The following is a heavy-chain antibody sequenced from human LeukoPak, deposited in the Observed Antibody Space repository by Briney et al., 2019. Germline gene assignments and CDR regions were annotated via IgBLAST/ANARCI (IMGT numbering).Heavy chain of an antibody. V-gene: IGHV1-2*02. J-gene: IGHJ4*02. CDR2: INPNSGGT. CDR1: GYTFTGYY. CDR3: AKVYYGSGSYYY. Sequence: GASVKVSCKASGYTFTGYYMHWVRQAPGQGLEWMGWINPNSGGTNYAQKFQGRVTMTRDTSISTAYMVLSRLRSDDTAVYYCAKVYYGSGSYYYWGQGTLVTVSS. D-gene: IGHD3-10*01.